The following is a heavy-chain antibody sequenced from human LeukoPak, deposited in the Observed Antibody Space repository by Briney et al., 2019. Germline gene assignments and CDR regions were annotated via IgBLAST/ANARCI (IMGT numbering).Heavy chain of an antibody. CDR3: ARVFGLAGRY. CDR2: ISSSSSYI. CDR1: GFTFSSYS. Sequence: GGSLRLSCAASGFTFSSYSMNWVRQAPGKGLEWVSSISSSSSYIYYADSVKGRFTISRDNAKNSLYLQMSSLRAEDTAVYYCARVFGLAGRYWGQGTLVTVSS. J-gene: IGHJ4*02. V-gene: IGHV3-21*01. D-gene: IGHD6-19*01.